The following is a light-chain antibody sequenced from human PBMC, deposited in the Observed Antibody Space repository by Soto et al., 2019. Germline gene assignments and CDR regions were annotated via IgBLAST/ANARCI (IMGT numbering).Light chain of an antibody. CDR2: GAS. CDR3: QQYNNWPLT. Sequence: EIVMTQSPATLSVSPRERATLSCRASQSVSSNLAWYQQKPGQAPRLLIYGASTRATGIAARFSGSGSGTEFTLTISSLESEDFAVYYCQQYNNWPLTSGGGTKVEIK. CDR1: QSVSSN. J-gene: IGKJ4*01. V-gene: IGKV3-15*01.